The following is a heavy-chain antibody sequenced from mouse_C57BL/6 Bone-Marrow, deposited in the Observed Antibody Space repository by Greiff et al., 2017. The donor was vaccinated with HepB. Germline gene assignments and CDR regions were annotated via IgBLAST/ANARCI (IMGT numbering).Heavy chain of an antibody. Sequence: EVHLVESGGDLVKPGGSLKLSCAASGFTFSSYGMSWVRQTPDKRLGWVATISSGGSYTYYPDSVKGRFTISRDNAKNTLYLQMSSLKSEDTAMYHCARRNWVDYWGQGTTLTVSS. CDR1: GFTFSSYG. D-gene: IGHD4-1*01. CDR3: ARRNWVDY. V-gene: IGHV5-6*01. CDR2: ISSGGSYT. J-gene: IGHJ2*01.